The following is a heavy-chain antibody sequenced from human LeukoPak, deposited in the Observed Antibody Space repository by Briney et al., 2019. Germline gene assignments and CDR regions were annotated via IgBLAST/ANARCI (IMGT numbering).Heavy chain of an antibody. Sequence: GRSLRLSCAASGFTFSSYWMTWVRQAPGKGLEWVATIKQDGSEKFYVDSVKGRFTISRDNAKNSLYLQMNTLRAEDTAVYYCARELGSGGTCLGCWGQGTLVTVSS. CDR2: IKQDGSEK. CDR1: GFTFSSYW. D-gene: IGHD2-15*01. J-gene: IGHJ4*02. V-gene: IGHV3-7*05. CDR3: ARELGSGGTCLGC.